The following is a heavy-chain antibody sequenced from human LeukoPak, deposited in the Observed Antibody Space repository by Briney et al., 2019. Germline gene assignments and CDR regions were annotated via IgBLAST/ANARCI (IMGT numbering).Heavy chain of an antibody. V-gene: IGHV3-23*01. CDR1: GFTFSSYA. Sequence: PGGSLRLSCAASGFTFSSYAMSWVRQAPGKGLEWVSAISGSGGSTYYADSVKGRFTISRDNSRNTLYLQMNSLRADDTAVYYCAKDSPVSVAVDFDYWGQGTLITVSS. J-gene: IGHJ4*02. CDR2: ISGSGGST. D-gene: IGHD6-19*01. CDR3: AKDSPVSVAVDFDY.